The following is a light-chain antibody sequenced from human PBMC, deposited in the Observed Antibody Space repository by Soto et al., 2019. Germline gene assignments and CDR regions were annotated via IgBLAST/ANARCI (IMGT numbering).Light chain of an antibody. CDR1: SSNIGSNT. CDR3: AAWDDSLNAHYV. V-gene: IGLV1-44*01. CDR2: SNN. J-gene: IGLJ1*01. Sequence: QSVLTQPPSASGTPGQRVTISCSGSSSNIGSNTVNWYQQLPGTAPKLLIYSNNQRPSGVPDRFSGSKSGTSASLAISGLQSEDDADYYCAAWDDSLNAHYVFGTGTKLTVL.